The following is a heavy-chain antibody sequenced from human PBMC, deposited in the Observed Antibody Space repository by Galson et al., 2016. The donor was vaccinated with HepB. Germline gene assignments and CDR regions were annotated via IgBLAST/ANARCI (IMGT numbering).Heavy chain of an antibody. J-gene: IGHJ6*02. CDR1: GASISGYY. CDR2: IYYSGRT. V-gene: IGHV4-59*01. CDR3: ARDDSGGWYGFHYCMDV. D-gene: IGHD6-19*01. Sequence: ETLSLTCTVSGASISGYYLSWIRQPPGRGLEWIGYIYYSGRTNYNPSLKSRVTISVDTSKNQFSLKLSSVTAADTAVYYCARDDSGGWYGFHYCMDVWGQGTTVTVSS.